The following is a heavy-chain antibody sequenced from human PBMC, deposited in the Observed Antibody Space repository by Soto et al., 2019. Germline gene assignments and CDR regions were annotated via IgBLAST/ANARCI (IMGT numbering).Heavy chain of an antibody. V-gene: IGHV4-39*01. J-gene: IGHJ4*02. Sequence: SETLSLTCTVSGGSISSSSYYWDWIRQPPGKGLEWIGSIYYSGSTYYNPSLKSRVTISVDTSKNQFSLKLSSVTAADTAVYYCARHRIQLWTLDYWGQGTLVTVSS. D-gene: IGHD5-18*01. CDR3: ARHRIQLWTLDY. CDR2: IYYSGST. CDR1: GGSISSSSYY.